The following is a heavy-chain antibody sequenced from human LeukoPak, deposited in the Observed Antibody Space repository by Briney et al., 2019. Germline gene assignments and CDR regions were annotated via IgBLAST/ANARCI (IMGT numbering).Heavy chain of an antibody. CDR1: GYIFTSYW. V-gene: IGHV5-51*01. CDR3: ARQGSYFDY. CDR2: IYSGDSDT. J-gene: IGHJ4*02. Sequence: GESLTLSCRGSGYIFTSYWIAWVRQMPGKGLEWMGIIYSGDSDTRYSPSFQGQVTISADKSISTAYLQWSSLKASDTAMYYCARQGSYFDYWAQGTLVTVSS.